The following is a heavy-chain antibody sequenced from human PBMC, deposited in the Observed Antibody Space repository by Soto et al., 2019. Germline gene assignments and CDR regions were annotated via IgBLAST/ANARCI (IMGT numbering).Heavy chain of an antibody. D-gene: IGHD3-16*01. CDR2: ISGRGAST. CDR3: AKAGSGQSYSYYYDC. Sequence: GGSLRLSCAASGFTFTSYAMTWVRQAPGKGLEWLSTISGRGASTYDTDSVKGRFTISRDNSKNMLYLQLNSLRAEDTAVYYSAKAGSGQSYSYYYDCWGQGTLVTVSS. CDR1: GFTFTSYA. J-gene: IGHJ4*02. V-gene: IGHV3-23*01.